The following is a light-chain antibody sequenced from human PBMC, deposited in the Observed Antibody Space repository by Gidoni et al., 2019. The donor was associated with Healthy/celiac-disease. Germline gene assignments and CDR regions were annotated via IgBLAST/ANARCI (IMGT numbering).Light chain of an antibody. CDR1: QSVSSN. V-gene: IGKV3-15*01. CDR2: GAS. J-gene: IGKJ4*01. CDR3: QQYNNWPPLT. Sequence: EIVMTQSPATLSVSPWDRATISCRASQSVSSNLAWYQQKPGQAPRLLIYGASTRATGIPARFSGSGSGTDFTLTISSLQSEDFAVYYCQQYNNWPPLTFGGGTKVEIK.